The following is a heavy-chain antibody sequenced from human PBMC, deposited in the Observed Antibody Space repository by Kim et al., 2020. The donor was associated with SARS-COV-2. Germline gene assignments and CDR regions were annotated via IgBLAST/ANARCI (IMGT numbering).Heavy chain of an antibody. Sequence: GGSLRLSCAASGFTFIRYDMHWVRQATGKGLEWVSGIGIAGDTYYPDSVKGRFTISRESAKNSLYLQMNSLRAGDTAVYYCARVTENWYFDLWGRGTLVTVSS. CDR3: ARVTENWYFDL. V-gene: IGHV3-13*01. CDR1: GFTFIRYD. J-gene: IGHJ2*01. CDR2: IGIAGDT.